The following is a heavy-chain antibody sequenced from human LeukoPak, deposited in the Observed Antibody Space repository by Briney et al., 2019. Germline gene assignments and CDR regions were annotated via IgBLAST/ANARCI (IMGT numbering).Heavy chain of an antibody. D-gene: IGHD6-19*01. CDR2: IKPDGSAG. CDR3: AKDIGSLHSSGFDY. V-gene: IGHV3-7*03. Sequence: GGSLRLSCAASGFSFSIFWMTWVRQAPGKGLEWVANIKPDGSAGYYVDSVKGRFTISRDNAKNSLYLQMNSLRAEDMALYYCAKDIGSLHSSGFDYWGQGTLVTVSS. J-gene: IGHJ4*02. CDR1: GFSFSIFW.